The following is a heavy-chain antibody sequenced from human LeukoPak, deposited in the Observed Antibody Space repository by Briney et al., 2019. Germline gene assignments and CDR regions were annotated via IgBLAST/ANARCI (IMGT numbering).Heavy chain of an antibody. CDR3: ARDSGSSWYALSHHWFDP. D-gene: IGHD6-13*01. V-gene: IGHV3-23*01. CDR2: ISAGDGGT. J-gene: IGHJ5*02. CDR1: GFTFNTYD. Sequence: PGGSLRLPCAASGFTFNTYDMTWVRQAPGKGLEWVSSISAGDGGTYFADSVMGRFTTSRDSSKTTLYLQMDGLRAEDTAVYYCARDSGSSWYALSHHWFDPWGQGTLVTVSS.